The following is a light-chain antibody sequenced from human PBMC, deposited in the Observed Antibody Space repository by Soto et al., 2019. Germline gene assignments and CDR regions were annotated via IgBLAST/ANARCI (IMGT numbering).Light chain of an antibody. J-gene: IGKJ5*01. V-gene: IGKV3-20*01. CDR1: ESVGRY. Sequence: EVVLTQSPAPLSFSPGERATPSCRASESVGRYLAWYRQKPGQAPRLLIYGASSRATGIPDRYSGSGSGTDFTLTISRLGPEDFAVYYCQQYGSTPITFGQGTRLEIK. CDR3: QQYGSTPIT. CDR2: GAS.